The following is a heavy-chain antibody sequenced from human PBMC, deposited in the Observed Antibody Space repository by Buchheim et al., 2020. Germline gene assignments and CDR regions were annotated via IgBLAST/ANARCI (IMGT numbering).Heavy chain of an antibody. CDR1: GFTFSTN. CDR3: ARDSGYSYGHGLDF. J-gene: IGHJ4*02. V-gene: IGHV3-30-3*01. D-gene: IGHD5-18*01. CDR2: ITYDGSNK. Sequence: QVQLVESGGGVVQPGRSLRLSCAASGFTFSTNMHWVRQAPEKGLEWVALITYDGSNKYYADSVKGRFTIPRDNSTNTLYLQMNTLRADDTAVYYCARDSGYSYGHGLDFWGQGTL.